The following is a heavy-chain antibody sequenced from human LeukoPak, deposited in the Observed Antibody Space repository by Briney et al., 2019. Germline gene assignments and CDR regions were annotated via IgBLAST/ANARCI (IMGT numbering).Heavy chain of an antibody. D-gene: IGHD2-15*01. V-gene: IGHV1-69*04. CDR3: ASNPYCSGGSCYSPAWFDY. CDR1: GGTFSSYA. CDR2: IIPILGIA. J-gene: IGHJ4*02. Sequence: GASVKVSCKASGGTFSSYAISWVRQAPGQGLEWMGRIIPILGIANYAQKFQGRVTITAGKSTSTAYMELSSLRSEDTAVYYCASNPYCSGGSCYSPAWFDYWGQGTLVTVSS.